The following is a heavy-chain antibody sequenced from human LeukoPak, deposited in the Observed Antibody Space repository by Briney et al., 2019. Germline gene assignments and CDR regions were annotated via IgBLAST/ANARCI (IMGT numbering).Heavy chain of an antibody. J-gene: IGHJ4*02. CDR3: ARREQLGYFDY. Sequence: SETLSLTCTVSGGSISSYYWSWIRQPPGKGLEWIGYIYYSGSTYYNPSLKSRVTISVDTSKNQFSLKLSSVTAADTAVYYCARREQLGYFDYWGQGTLVTVSS. CDR1: GGSISSYY. D-gene: IGHD6-13*01. CDR2: IYYSGST. V-gene: IGHV4-59*08.